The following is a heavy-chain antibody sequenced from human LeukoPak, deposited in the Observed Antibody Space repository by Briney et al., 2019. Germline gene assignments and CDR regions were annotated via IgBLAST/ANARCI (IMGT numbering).Heavy chain of an antibody. D-gene: IGHD5-12*01. CDR1: GFTFSSAS. V-gene: IGHV3-48*01. CDR3: ARGLSSDYADY. Sequence: GGSLRLSCAASGFTFSSASMNWVRQAPGKGLEWVSYISSSSSTIYYADSVKGRFTISRDNAKNSLYLQMNSLRAEDTAVYYCARGLSSDYADYWSQGTLVTVSS. J-gene: IGHJ4*02. CDR2: ISSSSSTI.